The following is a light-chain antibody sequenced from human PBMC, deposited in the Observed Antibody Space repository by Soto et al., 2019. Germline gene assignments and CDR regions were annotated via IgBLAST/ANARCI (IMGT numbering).Light chain of an antibody. CDR3: SSFAGNYILV. J-gene: IGLJ2*01. Sequence: QSALTQPPSASGSPGQSVTISCTGTSSDVGGYNYVSWYQQHPGKAPKLMISEVSKRPSGVPDRFSGSKSGNTASLTVSGLQAEDEADYYCSSFAGNYILVFGGGTKLTVL. CDR1: SSDVGGYNY. CDR2: EVS. V-gene: IGLV2-8*01.